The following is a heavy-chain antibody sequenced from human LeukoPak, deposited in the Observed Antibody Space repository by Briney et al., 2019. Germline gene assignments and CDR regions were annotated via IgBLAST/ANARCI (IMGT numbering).Heavy chain of an antibody. J-gene: IGHJ4*02. CDR1: GFIFSDYY. Sequence: GGSLRLSCAASGFIFSDYYMTWVRQAPGKGLDWISYISSDSSYTRYADSVKSRFTVSRDNAKNSLYLQMNSLRAEDTAVYYCARLHSTAAAGTYDYWGQGTLVTASS. D-gene: IGHD6-13*01. CDR2: ISSDSSYT. CDR3: ARLHSTAAAGTYDY. V-gene: IGHV3-11*06.